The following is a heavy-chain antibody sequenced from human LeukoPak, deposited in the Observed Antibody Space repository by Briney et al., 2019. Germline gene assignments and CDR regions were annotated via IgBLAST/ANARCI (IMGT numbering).Heavy chain of an antibody. V-gene: IGHV4-59*01. CDR2: IYYSGST. CDR1: GGSISSYH. D-gene: IGHD3-10*01. Sequence: SETLSLTCTVSGGSISSYHWSWIRQPPGKGLEWIGYIYYSGSTNYNPSLKSRVTISVDTSKNQFSLKLSSVTAADTAVYYCARGAPNYYGSGSIDYWGQGTLVTVSS. J-gene: IGHJ4*02. CDR3: ARGAPNYYGSGSIDY.